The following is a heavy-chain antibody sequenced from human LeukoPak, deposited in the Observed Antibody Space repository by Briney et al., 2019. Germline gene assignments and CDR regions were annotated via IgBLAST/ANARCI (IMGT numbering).Heavy chain of an antibody. J-gene: IGHJ5*02. CDR3: ARDPGYRGESGWFDP. V-gene: IGHV3-30*04. D-gene: IGHD5-18*01. CDR2: NGIHK. CDR1: GFTFSRYA. Sequence: PGGSLRVSCAASGFTFSRYAMHWVRQAPDKGLEWVAINGIHKYYADSVKGRFTISRDNSKNTLYLQMNSLRADDTAVYYCARDPGYRGESGWFDPWGQGTLVTVSS.